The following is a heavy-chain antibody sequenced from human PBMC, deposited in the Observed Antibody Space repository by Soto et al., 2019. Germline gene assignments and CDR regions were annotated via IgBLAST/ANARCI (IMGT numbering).Heavy chain of an antibody. J-gene: IGHJ3*02. CDR2: MNPNSGNT. CDR1: GYTFNRHD. CDR3: SRDGLYGSIQDNAFDS. Sequence: QVQLVQSGAEVKRSGASVRISCKASGYTFNRHDINWVRQATGQGPEWLGWMNPNSGNTGYSQKFQGRVTMSRDSSITTAYTDLSSLTSEDTAIYYCSRDGLYGSIQDNAFDSWGQGTMVSVSS. D-gene: IGHD6-19*01. V-gene: IGHV1-8*01.